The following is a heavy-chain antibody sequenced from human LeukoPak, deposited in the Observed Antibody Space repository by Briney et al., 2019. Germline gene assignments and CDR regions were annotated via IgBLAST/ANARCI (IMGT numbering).Heavy chain of an antibody. V-gene: IGHV3-30-3*01. CDR3: ARDRGPLEGVVGATKRASYYYYGMDV. J-gene: IGHJ6*02. Sequence: QTGGSLRLSCAASGFTFSSYAMHWVRQAPGKGLEWVAVISYDGSNKYYADSVKGRFTISRDNSKNTLYLQMNSLRAEDTAVYYCARDRGPLEGVVGATKRASYYYYGMDVWGQGTTVTVSS. CDR1: GFTFSSYA. CDR2: ISYDGSNK. D-gene: IGHD1-26*01.